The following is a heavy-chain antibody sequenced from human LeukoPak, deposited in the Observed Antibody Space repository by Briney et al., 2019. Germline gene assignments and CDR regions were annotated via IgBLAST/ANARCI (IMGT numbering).Heavy chain of an antibody. CDR2: INPSGNSI. Sequence: ASVKVSCKASGYTFTSHYMHWVRQAPGQGLEWVGIINPSGNSISYAQKFQGRVTMTRDMSTSTVYMELRSLRFEDTAVYYCAREYPADYGGLTNPDFDYWGQGTLVTVSS. J-gene: IGHJ4*02. CDR1: GYTFTSHY. CDR3: AREYPADYGGLTNPDFDY. V-gene: IGHV1-46*01. D-gene: IGHD4-23*01.